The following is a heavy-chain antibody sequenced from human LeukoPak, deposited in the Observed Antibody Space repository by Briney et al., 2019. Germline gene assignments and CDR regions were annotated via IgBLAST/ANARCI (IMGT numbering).Heavy chain of an antibody. V-gene: IGHV3-48*03. CDR2: INSGGTTT. CDR3: ARDWTHSIWSGYGYGFDV. CDR1: GFTLKSYA. D-gene: IGHD3-3*01. Sequence: GGSLRLSCVVSGFTLKSYAMTWVRQAPGRGLEWVAYINSGGTTTYYLDSVKGRFTISRDNAKNALSLQMTNLRVEDTATYYCARDWTHSIWSGYGYGFDVWGQGTTVLVSS. J-gene: IGHJ3*01.